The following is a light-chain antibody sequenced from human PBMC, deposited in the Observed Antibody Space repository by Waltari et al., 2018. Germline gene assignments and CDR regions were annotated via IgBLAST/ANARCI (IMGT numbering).Light chain of an antibody. V-gene: IGLV4-69*01. CDR2: VNSDGSH. CDR1: SGHTTNI. CDR3: QTGGHGTWV. J-gene: IGLJ3*02. Sequence: QLVLTQSPSASASLGASVKLTCTLSSGHTTNIIAWLQQKPEKGPRYLMKVNSDGSHNKGVEIPARFSGSSSGAERYLTISRLQSEGEADYYCQTGGHGTWVFGGGTRLTVL.